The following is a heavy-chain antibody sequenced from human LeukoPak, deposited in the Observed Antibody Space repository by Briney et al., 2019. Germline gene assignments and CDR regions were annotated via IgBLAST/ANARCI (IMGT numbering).Heavy chain of an antibody. CDR2: ISGSGGST. D-gene: IGHD5-24*01. J-gene: IGHJ4*02. V-gene: IGHV3-23*01. CDR3: AKDPARDGIQGPGY. Sequence: GGSLGLSCAASGFTFSSYAMSWVRQAPGKGLEWVSAISGSGGSTYYADSVKGRFTISRDNSKNTLYLQMNSLRAEDTAVYYCAKDPARDGIQGPGYWGQGTLVTVSS. CDR1: GFTFSSYA.